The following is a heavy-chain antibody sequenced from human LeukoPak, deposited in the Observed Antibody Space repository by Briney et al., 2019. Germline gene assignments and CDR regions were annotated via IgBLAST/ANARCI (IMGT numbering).Heavy chain of an antibody. V-gene: IGHV3-23*01. CDR1: GFTFSSYA. D-gene: IGHD2-2*01. Sequence: GGSLRLSCAASGFTFSSYAMSWVRQAPGKGLEWVSAISGSGGSTYYADSVKGRFTISRDNSKNTLYLQMNSLRAEDTAVYYCAKLNQYCSSTSCYFLGFDYWGQGTLVTVSS. J-gene: IGHJ4*02. CDR2: ISGSGGST. CDR3: AKLNQYCSSTSCYFLGFDY.